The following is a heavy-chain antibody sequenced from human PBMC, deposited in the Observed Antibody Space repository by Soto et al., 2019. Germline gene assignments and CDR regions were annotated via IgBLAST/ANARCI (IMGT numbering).Heavy chain of an antibody. CDR3: ARTSPVAGGFDY. D-gene: IGHD6-19*01. J-gene: IGHJ4*02. V-gene: IGHV4-59*01. CDR2: IYYTT. Sequence: QVQLQESGPGLVKPAETLSPTCTVSGGSISNYYWSWIRQAPGKGLEWIGYIYYTTNYNPSLKSRVTISADTSKNQISLKLTSVTAADTAVYYCARTSPVAGGFDYWGQGTLVTVSS. CDR1: GGSISNYY.